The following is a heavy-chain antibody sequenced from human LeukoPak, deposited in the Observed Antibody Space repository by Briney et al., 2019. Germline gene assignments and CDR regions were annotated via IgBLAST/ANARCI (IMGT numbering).Heavy chain of an antibody. CDR1: GYTFTGYY. Sequence: ASVKVSSTASGYTFTGYYMHWVRQAPGQGLEWMGWINPKSGDTNYAQKFQGRVTMTRDTSISTAYMELSRLRSDDTAVYYCAGVLRYYYDSSGYAFDYWGQGTLVTVSS. V-gene: IGHV1-2*02. CDR2: INPKSGDT. D-gene: IGHD3-22*01. J-gene: IGHJ4*02. CDR3: AGVLRYYYDSSGYAFDY.